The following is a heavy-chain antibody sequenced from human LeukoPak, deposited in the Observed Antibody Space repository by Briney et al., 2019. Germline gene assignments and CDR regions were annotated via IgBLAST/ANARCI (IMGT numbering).Heavy chain of an antibody. J-gene: IGHJ4*02. CDR3: ARGRDGYNDYFDY. Sequence: PGGSLRLSCAASGFTFSSDSMNWVRQAPGQGLEWVSSISSSSSYIYYADSLKGRFTISRDNAKNSLYLQMNSLRAEDTAVYYCARGRDGYNDYFDYWGQGTLVTVSS. CDR2: ISSSSSYI. V-gene: IGHV3-21*01. CDR1: GFTFSSDS. D-gene: IGHD5-24*01.